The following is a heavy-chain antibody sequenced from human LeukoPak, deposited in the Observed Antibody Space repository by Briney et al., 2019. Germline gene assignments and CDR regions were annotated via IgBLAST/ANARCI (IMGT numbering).Heavy chain of an antibody. Sequence: ASVKVSCKASGGTFSSYAISWVRQAPGQGLEWMGWISAYNGNTNYAQKLQGRVTMTTDTSTSTAYMELRSLRSDDTAVYYCAREGGPLVGATYFDYWGQGTLVTVSS. V-gene: IGHV1-18*01. CDR1: GGTFSSYA. D-gene: IGHD1-26*01. J-gene: IGHJ4*02. CDR3: AREGGPLVGATYFDY. CDR2: ISAYNGNT.